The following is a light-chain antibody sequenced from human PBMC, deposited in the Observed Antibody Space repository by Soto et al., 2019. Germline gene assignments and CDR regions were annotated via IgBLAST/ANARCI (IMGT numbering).Light chain of an antibody. Sequence: EIRMTQSASSLSASVGDGVTIXCRASQSISSWLAWYQQRAGKARKHLIFDASNLASGGPSRFSGTGSETEFTRTISSLQPEDFATYFGQQCVTYPWTFGQGTKVDIK. CDR1: QSISSW. CDR3: QQCVTYPWT. J-gene: IGKJ1*01. CDR2: DAS. V-gene: IGKV1-5*01.